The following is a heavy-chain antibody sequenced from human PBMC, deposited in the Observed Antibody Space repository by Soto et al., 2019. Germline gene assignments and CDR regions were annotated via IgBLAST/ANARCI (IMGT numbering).Heavy chain of an antibody. V-gene: IGHV1-2*04. J-gene: IGHJ6*02. CDR1: GYTFTGYY. CDR2: INPNSGGT. D-gene: IGHD1-1*01. Sequence: GASVKVSCKASGYTFTGYYMHWVRQAPGQGLEWMGWINPNSGGTNYAQKFQGWVTMTRDTSISTAYMELSRLRSDDTAVYYCARDPTGTDYGMDVWGQGTTVTVSS. CDR3: ARDPTGTDYGMDV.